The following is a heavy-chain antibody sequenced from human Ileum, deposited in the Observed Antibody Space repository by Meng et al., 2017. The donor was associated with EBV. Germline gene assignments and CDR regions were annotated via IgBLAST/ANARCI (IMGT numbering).Heavy chain of an antibody. J-gene: IGHJ4*02. V-gene: IGHV4-39*07. CDR1: GDSMSSSNYY. D-gene: IGHD4-17*01. CDR3: VSAYDYGDYEAFAY. CDR2: IFYRGNT. Sequence: HLKLRESGPGPVRPSETLSLTCSVSGDSMSSSNYYWGWIRQSPGKALECIGTIFYRGNTFYNPSLKTRLTISVDTSKNEFSLNLKSVTAADTAVYYCVSAYDYGDYEAFAYWGLGSLVTVSS.